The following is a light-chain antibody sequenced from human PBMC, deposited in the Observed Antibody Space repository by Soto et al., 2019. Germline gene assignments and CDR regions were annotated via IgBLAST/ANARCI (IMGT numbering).Light chain of an antibody. CDR2: AAS. V-gene: IGKV1-9*01. CDR1: QRVSND. J-gene: IGKJ5*01. Sequence: TQSPATLSVSPGERATLSCRASQRVSNDFAWYQQKPGKAPKLLIYAASTLQSGVPSRFSGSGSGTEFTLTITSLQPEDFATYYCQQLNSFPITFGQGTRLEI. CDR3: QQLNSFPIT.